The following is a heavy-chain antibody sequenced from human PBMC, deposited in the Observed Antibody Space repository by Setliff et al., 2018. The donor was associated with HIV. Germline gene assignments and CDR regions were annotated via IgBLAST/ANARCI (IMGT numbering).Heavy chain of an antibody. J-gene: IGHJ4*02. CDR2: IHSSGST. V-gene: IGHV4-4*09. CDR3: ATLDHSGGNFLAY. CDR1: GGSVNDFY. D-gene: IGHD2-21*02. Sequence: SETLSLTCTVSGGSVNDFYCNWIRQPPGKGPEWMGYIHSSGSTIYNPSLKSRITISLDTSKEQFSLELSSATAADTAVYYCATLDHSGGNFLAYWGQVSLVTVSS.